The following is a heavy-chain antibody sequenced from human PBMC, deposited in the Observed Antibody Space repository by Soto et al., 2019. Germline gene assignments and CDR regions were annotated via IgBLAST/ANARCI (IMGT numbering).Heavy chain of an antibody. V-gene: IGHV3-7*01. CDR2: IKQDGSEE. CDR3: ARIAASGRGWDV. CDR1: GFTFSSYW. D-gene: IGHD6-13*01. J-gene: IGHJ6*02. Sequence: EVQLVESGGGVVQPGGSLRLSCVDSGFTFSSYWMSWVRQAPVKGLEWVGNIKQDGSEENYVDSVKGRFTISRDNAKNSMYLQMNILRAEDTAVYYCARIAASGRGWDVWGQGTTVVVSS.